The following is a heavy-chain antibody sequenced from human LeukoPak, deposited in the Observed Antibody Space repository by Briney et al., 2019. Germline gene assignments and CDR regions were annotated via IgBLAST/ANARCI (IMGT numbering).Heavy chain of an antibody. CDR1: GGTFSSYA. CDR2: IIPIFGTA. Sequence: SVKVSCKASGGTFSSYAISWVRQAPGQGLEWMGGIIPIFGTANYAQKFQGRVAITADESTSTAYMELSSLRSEDTAVYYCARSSFPYYYDSSGYYPYGMDVWGQGTTVTVSS. J-gene: IGHJ6*02. CDR3: ARSSFPYYYDSSGYYPYGMDV. D-gene: IGHD3-22*01. V-gene: IGHV1-69*13.